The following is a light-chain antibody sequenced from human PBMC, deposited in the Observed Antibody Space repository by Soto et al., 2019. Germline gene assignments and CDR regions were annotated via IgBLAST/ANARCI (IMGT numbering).Light chain of an antibody. CDR2: EAS. V-gene: IGKV1-5*03. CDR1: QTISSW. J-gene: IGKJ1*01. Sequence: DIQMTQSPSTLSASVGDRVTITCRASQTISSWLAWYQQKPGKAPKLLIYEASTLKSGVPSRFSGSGSGTEFTLTISSLQPDDFATYYCQHYNSYPEAFGQGTKVDNK. CDR3: QHYNSYPEA.